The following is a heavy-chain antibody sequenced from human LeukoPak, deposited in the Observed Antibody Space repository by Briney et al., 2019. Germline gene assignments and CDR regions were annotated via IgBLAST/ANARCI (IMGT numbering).Heavy chain of an antibody. D-gene: IGHD3-10*01. J-gene: IGHJ4*02. CDR3: AKEGTLPQPWFGGKFEY. CDR1: GFTFSSYA. Sequence: GGSLRLSCAASGFTFSSYAMSWVRQAPGKGLEWVSAISGSGGSTYYADSVKGRFTISRDNSKNTLYLQMNSLRAEDTAVYYCAKEGTLPQPWFGGKFEYWGQGTLVTVSS. CDR2: ISGSGGST. V-gene: IGHV3-23*01.